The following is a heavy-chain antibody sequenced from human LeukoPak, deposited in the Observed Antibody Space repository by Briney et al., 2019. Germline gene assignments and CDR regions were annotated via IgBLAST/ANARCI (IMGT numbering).Heavy chain of an antibody. J-gene: IGHJ3*02. CDR2: IWYDGSDK. V-gene: IGHV3-33*01. Sequence: GGSLSLSCAASGFSFGSYGMHWVRQAPGKGLEWVAVIWYDGSDKYYGESVKGRFTISRDNSKNTLYLQMNSLRAEDTAIYHCAREKSDAFDIWGQGTMVTVSS. CDR3: AREKSDAFDI. CDR1: GFSFGSYG.